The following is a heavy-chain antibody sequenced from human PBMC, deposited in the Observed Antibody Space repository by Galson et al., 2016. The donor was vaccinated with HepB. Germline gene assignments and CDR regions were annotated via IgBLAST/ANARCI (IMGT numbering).Heavy chain of an antibody. CDR2: IYYSGST. CDR3: ARQLPQGYCSSTSCLDWFDP. CDR1: GGSISSSSYY. J-gene: IGHJ5*02. V-gene: IGHV4-39*01. Sequence: SLTCTVSGGSISSSSYYWGWIRQPPGKGLEWIGSIYYSGSTYYNPSLKSRVTISVDTSKNQFSLKLSSVTAADTAVYYCARQLPQGYCSSTSCLDWFDPWGQGTLVTVSS. D-gene: IGHD2-2*01.